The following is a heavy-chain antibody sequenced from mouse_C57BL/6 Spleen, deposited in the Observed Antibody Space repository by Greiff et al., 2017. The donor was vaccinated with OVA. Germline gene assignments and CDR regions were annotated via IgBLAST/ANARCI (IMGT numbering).Heavy chain of an antibody. CDR2: INPYNGGT. J-gene: IGHJ4*01. CDR1: GYTFTDYY. Sequence: EVQRVESGPVLVKPGASVKMSCKASGYTFTDYYMNWVKQSHGKSLEWIGVINPYNGGTSYNQKFKGKATLTVDKSSSTAYMELNSLTSEDSAVYYCARFRAAQASYAMDYWGQGTSVTVSS. CDR3: ARFRAAQASYAMDY. V-gene: IGHV1-19*01. D-gene: IGHD3-2*02.